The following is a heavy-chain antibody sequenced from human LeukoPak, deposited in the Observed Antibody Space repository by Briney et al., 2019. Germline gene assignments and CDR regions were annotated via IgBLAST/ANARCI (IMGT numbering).Heavy chain of an antibody. D-gene: IGHD5-18*01. Sequence: GGSLRLSCAASGSTFSSYAMSWVRQAPGKGLEWVSAISGSGGSTYYADSVKGRFTISRDNSKNTLYLQMNSLRAEDTAVYYCAKGLAGYSYGTPYFDYWGQGTLVTVSS. CDR1: GSTFSSYA. CDR2: ISGSGGST. CDR3: AKGLAGYSYGTPYFDY. V-gene: IGHV3-23*01. J-gene: IGHJ4*02.